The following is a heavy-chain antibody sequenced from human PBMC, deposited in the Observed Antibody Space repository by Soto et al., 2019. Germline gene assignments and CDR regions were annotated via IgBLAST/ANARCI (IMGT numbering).Heavy chain of an antibody. V-gene: IGHV1-69*02. CDR2: IFPLTDIP. CDR1: GGTFRNYP. CDR3: ARGPFVVLNYFES. D-gene: IGHD3-16*02. J-gene: IGHJ4*02. Sequence: QVQLGQSGTEVKKPGSSVMVSCKASGGTFRNYPINWVRQAPGQGLEWMGSIFPLTDIPDYAQNFQARLTISADKSTSTAYMELSSLTSDDTAMYFCARGPFVVLNYFESWGQGTLVTVSS.